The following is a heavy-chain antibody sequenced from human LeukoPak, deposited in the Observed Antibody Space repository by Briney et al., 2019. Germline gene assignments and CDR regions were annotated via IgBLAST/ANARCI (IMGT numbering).Heavy chain of an antibody. D-gene: IGHD6-6*01. J-gene: IGHJ4*02. CDR3: ARGEHSSFDY. CDR2: IKEDGSEK. Sequence: GGSLRLSCAASGFTFSDYYMSWIRQAPGKGLEWVANIKEDGSEKNYVDSVKGRFTISRDNAKNSLYLQMNSLRAEDTAVYYCARGEHSSFDYWGQGTLVTVSS. V-gene: IGHV3-7*01. CDR1: GFTFSDYY.